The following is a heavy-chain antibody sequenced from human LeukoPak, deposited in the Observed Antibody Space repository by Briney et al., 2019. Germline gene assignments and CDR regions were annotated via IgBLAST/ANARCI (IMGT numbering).Heavy chain of an antibody. J-gene: IGHJ3*02. CDR2: INPNSGGT. CDR1: GYTFTGYY. D-gene: IGHD1-26*01. CDR3: ARARIRSIVGATSAFDI. V-gene: IGHV1-2*02. Sequence: ASVKVSCKASGYTFTGYYMHWVRQAPGQGLEWMGWINPNSGGTNYAQKFQGRVTMTRDTSISTAYMELSGLRSDDTAVYYCARARIRSIVGATSAFDIWGQGTMVTVSS.